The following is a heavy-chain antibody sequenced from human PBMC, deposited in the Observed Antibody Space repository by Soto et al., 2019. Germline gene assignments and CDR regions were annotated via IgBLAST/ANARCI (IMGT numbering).Heavy chain of an antibody. J-gene: IGHJ4*02. CDR2: IHYSGRT. V-gene: IGHV4-59*12. CDR1: NGSISGFY. D-gene: IGHD1-26*01. Sequence: SETLSLTCSVSNGSISGFYWSWIRQPPGKILEWIGYIHYSGRTDYNPSLTSRATMSVDTSKNQFSLNLKSITAADTAVYYCVRVGVGIGNHFDSWGRGTLVTVSS. CDR3: VRVGVGIGNHFDS.